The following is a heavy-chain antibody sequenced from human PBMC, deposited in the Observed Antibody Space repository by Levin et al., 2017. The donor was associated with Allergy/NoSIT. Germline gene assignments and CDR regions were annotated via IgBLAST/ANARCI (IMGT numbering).Heavy chain of an antibody. CDR3: ARHRYIVATSEGWFDP. J-gene: IGHJ5*02. D-gene: IGHD2-15*01. Sequence: PSETLSLTCAVSGASTSSSAYHWGWIRQPPGEGLEWIGSISYTGTTYYNPSLNSRVTISADTSTNRFSLGLTSVTAADTAVYYCARHRYIVATSEGWFDPWGQGTLVTVSS. CDR2: ISYTGTT. V-gene: IGHV4-39*01. CDR1: GASTSSSAYH.